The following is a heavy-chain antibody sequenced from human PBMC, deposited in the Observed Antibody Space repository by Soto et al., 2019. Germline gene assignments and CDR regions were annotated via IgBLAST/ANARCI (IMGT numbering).Heavy chain of an antibody. Sequence: QVTLKESGPVLVKPTETLTLTCTVSGFSLSNTRMGVSWIRQPPGKALEWLAHIFSNDEKSYNTSLKSRLTIPQDNPESPVGLYHANIAPVDTANYYRARARYEFWSNYPPHYYHMDVWGKGTTVTVSS. D-gene: IGHD3-3*01. V-gene: IGHV2-26*01. J-gene: IGHJ6*03. CDR3: ARARYEFWSNYPPHYYHMDV. CDR2: IFSNDEK. CDR1: GFSLSNTRMG.